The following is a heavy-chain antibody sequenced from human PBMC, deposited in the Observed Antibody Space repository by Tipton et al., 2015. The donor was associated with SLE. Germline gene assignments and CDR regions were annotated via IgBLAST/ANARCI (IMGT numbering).Heavy chain of an antibody. CDR2: IYYSGST. J-gene: IGHJ6*03. CDR1: GVSISSGDSY. V-gene: IGHV4-31*03. Sequence: TLSLTCTVSGVSISSGDSYWSWIRQHPGKGLEWIGYIYYSGSTYYNPSLKSRVTISVDTSKNQFSLKLSSVTAADTAVYYCARINVPTAMDFYYYYMDVWGNGTTVTVSS. CDR3: ARINVPTAMDFYYYYMDV. D-gene: IGHD2-2*01.